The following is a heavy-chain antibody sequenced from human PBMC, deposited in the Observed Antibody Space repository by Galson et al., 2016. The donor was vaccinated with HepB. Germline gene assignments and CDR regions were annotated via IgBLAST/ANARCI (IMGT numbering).Heavy chain of an antibody. V-gene: IGHV3-48*02. J-gene: IGHJ4*02. CDR3: ARGGIAAASYYFDS. D-gene: IGHD6-13*01. CDR1: GFTFSTYG. Sequence: LRLSCAASGFTFSTYGMNWVRQAPGKGLEWVSYIISTSTTIFYADSVRGRFTISRDNARNSLYLQMNSLRDEDTAVYYCARGGIAAASYYFDSWGQGTLVTVSS. CDR2: IISTSTTI.